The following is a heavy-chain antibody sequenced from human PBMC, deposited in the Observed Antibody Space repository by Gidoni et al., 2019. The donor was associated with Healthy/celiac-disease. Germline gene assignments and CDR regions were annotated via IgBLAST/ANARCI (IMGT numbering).Heavy chain of an antibody. CDR2: IKSKTDGGKT. CDR3: TTGGYCSSTSCPLEDY. J-gene: IGHJ4*02. D-gene: IGHD2-2*01. CDR1: GFPFGNAG. V-gene: IGHV3-15*01. Sequence: EVRLVESGGGLVKPGGSLGLSCAASGFPFGNAGLCWVRQAPGKGLEWVGRIKSKTDGGKTDYAAPVKGRFNIARDDSKNTLYLQMNSLKTEDTAVYYCTTGGYCSSTSCPLEDYWGQGTLVTVSS.